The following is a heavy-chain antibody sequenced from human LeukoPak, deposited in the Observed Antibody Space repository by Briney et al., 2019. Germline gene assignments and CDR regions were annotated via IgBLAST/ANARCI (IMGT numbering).Heavy chain of an antibody. CDR1: GFTFSSYA. V-gene: IGHV3-23*01. D-gene: IGHD3-3*01. CDR2: ISGSGGST. CDR3: AKDGPLLRLLEWSRLGYYMDV. J-gene: IGHJ6*03. Sequence: GGSLRPSCAASGFTFSSYAMSWVRQAPGKGLEWVSAISGSGGSTYYADSVKGRFTISRDNSKNTLYLQKNSLRAEDTAVYYCAKDGPLLRLLEWSRLGYYMDVWGKGTTVTVSS.